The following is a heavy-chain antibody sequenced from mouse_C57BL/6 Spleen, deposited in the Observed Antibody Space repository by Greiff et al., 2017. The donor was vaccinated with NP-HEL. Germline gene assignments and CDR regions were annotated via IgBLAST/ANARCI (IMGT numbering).Heavy chain of an antibody. D-gene: IGHD2-1*01. CDR1: GYTFTDYY. J-gene: IGHJ2*01. V-gene: IGHV1-19*01. CDR2: INPYNGGT. CDR3: ARLFGNYEFFDY. Sequence: VQLQQSGPVLVKPGASVKMSCKASGYTFTDYYMNWVKQSHGKSLEWIGVINPYNGGTSYNQKFKGKATLTVDKSSSTAYMELNSLTSEDSAVYYCARLFGNYEFFDYWGQGTTLTVSS.